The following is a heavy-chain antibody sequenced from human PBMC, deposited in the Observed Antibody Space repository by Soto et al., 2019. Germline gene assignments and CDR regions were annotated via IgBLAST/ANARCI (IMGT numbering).Heavy chain of an antibody. CDR2: INHSGST. J-gene: IGHJ6*02. D-gene: IGHD5-18*01. CDR1: GGSISSSSYY. V-gene: IGHV4-39*07. Sequence: SETLSLTCTVSGGSISSSSYYWGWIRQPPGKGLEWIGEINHSGSTNYNPSLKSRVTISVDTSKDQFSLKLSSVTAADTAVYYCAKGVWTYSYGTLYYYYGMDVWGQGTTVTVSS. CDR3: AKGVWTYSYGTLYYYYGMDV.